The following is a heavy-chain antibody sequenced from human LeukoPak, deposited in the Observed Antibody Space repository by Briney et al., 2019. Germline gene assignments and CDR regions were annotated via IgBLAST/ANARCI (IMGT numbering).Heavy chain of an antibody. CDR2: LSTSGST. J-gene: IGHJ4*02. D-gene: IGHD1-26*01. CDR1: GDSVTRDSYY. Sequence: SETLSLTCSVSGDSVTRDSYYWSWVRQPAGKGLEWIGRLSTSGSTDYSPSLKSRVTISMNTSKNQISLTLRSVTAADTAIYFCARDDPRSGSYSPDSWGRGLKVTVSS. CDR3: ARDDPRSGSYSPDS. V-gene: IGHV4-61*02.